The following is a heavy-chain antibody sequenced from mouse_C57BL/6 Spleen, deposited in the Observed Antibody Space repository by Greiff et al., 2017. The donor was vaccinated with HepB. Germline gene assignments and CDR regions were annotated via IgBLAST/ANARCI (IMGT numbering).Heavy chain of an antibody. V-gene: IGHV5-17*01. D-gene: IGHD2-3*01. Sequence: EVHLVESGGGLVKPGGSLKLSCAASGFTFSDYGMHWVRPAPEKGLEWVAYISRGSSTIYYADTVKGRFTISRDNAKNTLFLQMTSLRSEDTAMYYCAKDDDGGAWFAYWGQGTLVTVSA. J-gene: IGHJ3*01. CDR2: ISRGSSTI. CDR1: GFTFSDYG. CDR3: AKDDDGGAWFAY.